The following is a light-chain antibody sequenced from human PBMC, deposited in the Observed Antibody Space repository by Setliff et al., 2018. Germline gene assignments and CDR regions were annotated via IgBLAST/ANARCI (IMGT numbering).Light chain of an antibody. CDR1: SSDVGSYDF. CDR3: CSNTNSNTLVV. CDR2: DVS. V-gene: IGLV2-14*03. J-gene: IGLJ3*02. Sequence: QSALAQPASVSGSPGQSITISCSGTSSDVGSYDFVSWYQQHPGKAPKLIIYDVSNRPSGVSNRFSGSKAGNTASLTISGLQAEDEADYYCCSNTNSNTLVVFGGGTKVTVL.